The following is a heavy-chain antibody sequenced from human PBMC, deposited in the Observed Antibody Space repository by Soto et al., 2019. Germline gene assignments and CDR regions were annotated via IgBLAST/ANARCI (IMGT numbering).Heavy chain of an antibody. CDR2: IDWDDDK. CDR1: GFSLSTSGMC. V-gene: IGHV2-70*11. Sequence: SGPTLVNPTQTLTLTCTFSGFSLSTSGMCVSWIRQPPGKALEWLARIDWDDDKYYSTSLKTRLTISKDTSKNQVVLTMTNMDPVDTATYYFARMVKQTNGDYDYYFAYWGQGTLVPVSS. CDR3: ARMVKQTNGDYDYYFAY. D-gene: IGHD4-17*01. J-gene: IGHJ4*02.